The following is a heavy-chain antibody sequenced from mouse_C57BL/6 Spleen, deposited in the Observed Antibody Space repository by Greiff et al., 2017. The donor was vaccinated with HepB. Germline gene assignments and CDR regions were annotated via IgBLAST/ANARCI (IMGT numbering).Heavy chain of an antibody. Sequence: VQLQQSGAELVRPGASVKLSCTASGFNIKDYYMHWVKQRPEQGLEWIGRLDPEDGDTEYAPKFQGKATMTADTSANTAYLQLRSLTSEDTAVYYCTTRDYSNNYFDYWGQGTTLTVSS. CDR2: LDPEDGDT. D-gene: IGHD2-5*01. CDR1: GFNIKDYY. V-gene: IGHV14-1*01. CDR3: TTRDYSNNYFDY. J-gene: IGHJ2*01.